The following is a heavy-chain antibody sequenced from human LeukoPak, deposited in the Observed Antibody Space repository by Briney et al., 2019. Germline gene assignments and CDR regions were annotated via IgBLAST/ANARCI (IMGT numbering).Heavy chain of an antibody. V-gene: IGHV1-69*13. CDR1: GGTFSSYA. Sequence: SVKVSCKASGGTFSSYAIGWVRQAPGQGLEWMGGIIPIFGTANYAQKFQGRVTITADESTSTAYMELSSLRSEDTAVYYCARSESVPAATWDWFDPWGQGTLVTVSS. CDR2: IIPIFGTA. CDR3: ARSESVPAATWDWFDP. D-gene: IGHD2-2*01. J-gene: IGHJ5*02.